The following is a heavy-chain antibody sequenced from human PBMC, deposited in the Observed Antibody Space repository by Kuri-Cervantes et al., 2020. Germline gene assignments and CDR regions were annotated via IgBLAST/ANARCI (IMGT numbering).Heavy chain of an antibody. Sequence: SETLSLTCTLAGGSISNYSWSWIRQPPGKGLEWIGYIYHSGSTYYNSSVKSRVTISVDRSKSQFSLKLSSVTAADTAVYYCARVLSGYDAFDIWGQGTMVTVSS. V-gene: IGHV4-30-2*01. D-gene: IGHD1-26*01. CDR1: GGSISNYS. J-gene: IGHJ3*02. CDR3: ARVLSGYDAFDI. CDR2: IYHSGST.